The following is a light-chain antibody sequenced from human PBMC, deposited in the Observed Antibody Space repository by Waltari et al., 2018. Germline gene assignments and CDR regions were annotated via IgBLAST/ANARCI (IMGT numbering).Light chain of an antibody. CDR3: QQYYSIPPYT. CDR2: WAS. CDR1: QSGVDRFKNKNN. J-gene: IGKJ2*01. V-gene: IGKV4-1*01. Sequence: DIVMTQSPDSLAVSPGERATINGNSSQSGVDRFKNKNNLAWCLQKPGQPPKLLIFWASTRESGVPDRFSGSGSGTDFTLTICSLQAEDVAVYYCQQYYSIPPYTFGQGTKLEIK.